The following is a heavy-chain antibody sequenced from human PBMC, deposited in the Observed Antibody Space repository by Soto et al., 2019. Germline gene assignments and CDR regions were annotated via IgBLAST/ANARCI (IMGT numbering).Heavy chain of an antibody. V-gene: IGHV1-69*02. J-gene: IGHJ4*02. CDR3: FLTVSLIPH. Sequence: QVHLLQSGAEVKKPGSSVKVACKASGGTFSSYSISWVRQAPGQGLEWMGRIIPSLGLLNYAQKFQGRVRITADKSTSTAYMELSGLRSEDTAVYYCFLTVSLIPHWGQGTLVTVSS. CDR2: IIPSLGLL. CDR1: GGTFSSYS.